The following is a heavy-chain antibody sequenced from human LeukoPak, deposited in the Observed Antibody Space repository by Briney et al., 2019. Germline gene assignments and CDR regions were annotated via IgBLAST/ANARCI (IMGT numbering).Heavy chain of an antibody. CDR2: IWYDGSNK. Sequence: WGTLRLSWAACGVTLSSSWRSWVRQDPGKGREWVAVIWYDGSNKYYADSVKGRFTISRDNSKNTLYLQMNSLRAEDTAVYYCAREGGFGDLEAFDIWGQGTMITVSS. CDR1: GVTLSSSW. D-gene: IGHD3-10*01. CDR3: AREGGFGDLEAFDI. V-gene: IGHV3-33*01. J-gene: IGHJ3*02.